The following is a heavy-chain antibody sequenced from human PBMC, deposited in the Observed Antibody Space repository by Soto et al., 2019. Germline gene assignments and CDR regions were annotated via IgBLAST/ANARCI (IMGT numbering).Heavy chain of an antibody. Sequence: QVQLVQSEAEVQKPGASVKVSCKTSGYIFKNYGISWVRQAPGQGLEGLGWIYPKEDRANIAQNFQGRVTFTTETPTRTAYIELRSLRWDDSAVYFCARDIDYDIAYWGQGTLVTVS. CDR3: ARDIDYDIAY. D-gene: IGHD4-17*01. V-gene: IGHV1-18*01. CDR1: GYIFKNYG. J-gene: IGHJ4*02. CDR2: IYPKEDRA.